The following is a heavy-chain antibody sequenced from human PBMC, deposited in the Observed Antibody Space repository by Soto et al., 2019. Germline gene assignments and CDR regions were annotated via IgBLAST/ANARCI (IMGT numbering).Heavy chain of an antibody. Sequence: EVQLLESGGGLVQPGRSLRLSCAASGFTFSSYAMNWVRQAPGKGLEWVSAMGGTGGGTYYADSVKGRFTISRDNSKNTLYLQMNSLRVEDTAVFYGAKAGFSSGWSPSYFDYWGQGTLVTVSS. J-gene: IGHJ4*02. CDR3: AKAGFSSGWSPSYFDY. CDR1: GFTFSSYA. D-gene: IGHD6-19*01. CDR2: MGGTGGGT. V-gene: IGHV3-23*01.